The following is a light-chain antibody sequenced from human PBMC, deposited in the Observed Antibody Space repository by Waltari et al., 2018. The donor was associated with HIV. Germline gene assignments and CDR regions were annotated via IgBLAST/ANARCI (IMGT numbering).Light chain of an antibody. CDR3: QTWDSTTVV. V-gene: IGLV3-1*01. J-gene: IGLJ2*01. Sequence: SFELTQPPSVSVSPGQTASITCSGDKLGDTYSCWYQQKPGQSPVLVIYEDTKRPSGIPERFSASNSGQTATRTISGTQAMDEADYYCQTWDSTTVVFGGGTKLTVL. CDR2: EDT. CDR1: KLGDTY.